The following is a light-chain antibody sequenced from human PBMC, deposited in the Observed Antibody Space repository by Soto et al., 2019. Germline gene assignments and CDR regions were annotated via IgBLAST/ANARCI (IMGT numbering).Light chain of an antibody. J-gene: IGKJ1*01. CDR2: GAS. CDR3: QQYGSSPRT. CDR1: QRVSNSY. V-gene: IGKV3-20*01. Sequence: EIVLTQSPGTLSLSPGERATLSCRASQRVSNSYLAWYQQKPGQAPRLLIYGASSRATGIPDRFSGSGSGTYFTLTISRPEPDDFAVYYYQQYGSSPRTFGQGTKVEVK.